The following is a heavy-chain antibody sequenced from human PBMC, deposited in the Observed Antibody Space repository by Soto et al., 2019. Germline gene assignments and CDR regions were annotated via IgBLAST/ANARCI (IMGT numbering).Heavy chain of an antibody. CDR3: ARHQHGDYPTSWYFDL. Sequence: QVQLQESGPGLVKPSETLSLTCTVSGGSISSYYWSWIRQPPGKGLEWIGYIYYSGSTNYNPYLQRRVTISVDTSKTQFSLKLSSVTAADTAVYYCARHQHGDYPTSWYFDLWGRGTLVTVSS. V-gene: IGHV4-59*08. CDR1: GGSISSYY. D-gene: IGHD4-17*01. CDR2: IYYSGST. J-gene: IGHJ2*01.